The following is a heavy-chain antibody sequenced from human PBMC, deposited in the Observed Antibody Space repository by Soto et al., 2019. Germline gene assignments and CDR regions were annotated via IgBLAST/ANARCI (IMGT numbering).Heavy chain of an antibody. D-gene: IGHD3-9*01. J-gene: IGHJ3*02. CDR1: GGTFSSYT. V-gene: IGHV1-69*02. CDR2: IIPNLGIT. CDR3: ARVVPYYDILTGPHDAFDI. Sequence: ASVKVSCKASGGTFSSYTISWVRQAPGQGLEWMGRIIPNLGITNYAQKLQGRVTITTDKSTSTAYMELRSLRSDDTAVYYCARVVPYYDILTGPHDAFDIWGQGTMVTVSS.